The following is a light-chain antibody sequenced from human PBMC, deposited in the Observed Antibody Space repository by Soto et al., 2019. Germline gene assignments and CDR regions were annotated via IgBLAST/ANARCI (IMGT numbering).Light chain of an antibody. CDR1: QSVRTY. J-gene: IGKJ1*01. CDR2: GAS. Sequence: EIVLTQSQVTLSLSPGERATLSCRSSQSVRTYLAWYQQKPGQAPRLLIYGASSRATGIPDRFSGSGSGTDFTLTISRLEPEDFAVYYCQQYGSSPWTFGQGTKVDI. CDR3: QQYGSSPWT. V-gene: IGKV3-20*01.